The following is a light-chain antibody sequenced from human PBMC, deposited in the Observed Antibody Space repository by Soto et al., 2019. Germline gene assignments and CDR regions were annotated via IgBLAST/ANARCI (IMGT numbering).Light chain of an antibody. CDR2: DAS. CDR1: QSISYW. J-gene: IGKJ1*01. Sequence: DIQMTQSPSTLSASVGDRVTITCRASQSISYWLAWYQQKPGKAPKLLIYDASNLESGVPSRFSGSGSGSGTEFTLTISSLQPHDFETYYCQQYKSYSGTFGQGTKVEIX. CDR3: QQYKSYSGT. V-gene: IGKV1-5*01.